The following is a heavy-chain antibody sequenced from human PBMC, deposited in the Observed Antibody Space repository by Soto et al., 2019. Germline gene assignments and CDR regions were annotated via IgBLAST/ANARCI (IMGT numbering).Heavy chain of an antibody. Sequence: SETLSLTCAVYGWSFSGYYWSWVRRPPGKGLEFIGETHHSRGTNYNPSLRSRVTMSLDKSKNQLSLILYSVTAADTGVYYCARYSAASGTYYFDYWGQGTLVTVSS. CDR1: GWSFSGYY. V-gene: IGHV4-34*01. CDR3: ARYSAASGTYYFDY. J-gene: IGHJ4*01. CDR2: THHSRGT. D-gene: IGHD6-13*01.